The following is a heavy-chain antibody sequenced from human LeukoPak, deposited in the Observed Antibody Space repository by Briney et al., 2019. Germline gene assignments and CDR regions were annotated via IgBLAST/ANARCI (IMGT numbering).Heavy chain of an antibody. J-gene: IGHJ4*02. D-gene: IGHD4-17*01. V-gene: IGHV3-21*01. CDR3: ARVFYSRGMTTYFLDY. CDR1: GFTFSGYS. CDR2: ISSTGRYI. Sequence: GGSLRLPCATSGFTFSGYSMNWFGQAPGKGLEWFLSISSTGRYIYSAPQVKSRFTISRDNAKNSLYLQMNSLRAEDTAVYYCARVFYSRGMTTYFLDYWGQGTLVTVSS.